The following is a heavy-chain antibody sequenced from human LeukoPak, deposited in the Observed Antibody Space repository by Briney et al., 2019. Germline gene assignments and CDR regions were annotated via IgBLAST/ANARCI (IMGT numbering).Heavy chain of an antibody. CDR2: INHSGST. V-gene: IGHV4-34*01. CDR1: GGSFSDYY. D-gene: IGHD5-24*01. Sequence: SETLSLTCAVYGGSFSDYYWGWIRQPPGKGPEWIGEINHSGSTNYNPSLKSRVTISVDTSKNQFSLKLSSVTAADTAVYYCARGGDKVEMATISAFDIWGQGTMVTVSS. CDR3: ARGGDKVEMATISAFDI. J-gene: IGHJ3*02.